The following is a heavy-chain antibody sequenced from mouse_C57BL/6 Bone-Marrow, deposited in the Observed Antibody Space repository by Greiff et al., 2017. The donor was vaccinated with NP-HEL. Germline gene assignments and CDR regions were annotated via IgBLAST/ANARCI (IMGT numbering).Heavy chain of an antibody. CDR2: IDPETGGT. Sequence: VQRVESGAELVRPGASVTLSCKASGYTFTDYEMHWVKQTPVHGLEWIGAIDPETGGTAYNQKFKGKAILTADKSSSTAYMELRSLTSEDSAVYYCTREGLRVFAYWGQGTLVTVSA. CDR1: GYTFTDYE. CDR3: TREGLRVFAY. V-gene: IGHV1-15*01. D-gene: IGHD2-4*01. J-gene: IGHJ3*01.